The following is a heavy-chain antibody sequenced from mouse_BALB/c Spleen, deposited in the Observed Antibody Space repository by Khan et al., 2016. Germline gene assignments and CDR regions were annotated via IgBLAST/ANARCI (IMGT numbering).Heavy chain of an antibody. CDR1: GYAFSSYW. D-gene: IGHD1-1*01. J-gene: IGHJ2*01. CDR2: IYPGDGDT. Sequence: QVQLQQPGAELVRPGSSVKISCKASGYAFSSYWMNWVKQRPGQGLEWIGQIYPGDGDTNYNGKFKGKATLTADKSSSTAYMQLSSLTSEDSAVYFCAIYYYGSSYYCDYWGQCTTLTVSS. V-gene: IGHV1-80*01. CDR3: AIYYYGSSYYCDY.